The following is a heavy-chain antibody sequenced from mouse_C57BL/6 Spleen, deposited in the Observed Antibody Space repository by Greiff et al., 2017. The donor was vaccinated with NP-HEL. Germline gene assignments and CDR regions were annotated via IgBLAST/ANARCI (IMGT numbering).Heavy chain of an antibody. J-gene: IGHJ1*03. V-gene: IGHV1-55*01. CDR1: GYTFTSYW. CDR3: AIDGSSYVGYFDV. D-gene: IGHD1-1*01. CDR2: IYPGSGST. Sequence: QVQLQQPGAELVKPGASVKMSCKASGYTFTSYWITWVKQRPGQGLEWIGDIYPGSGSTNYNEKCKSKATLTVATSSSTAYKQLSSLTSEDSAVYYCAIDGSSYVGYFDVWGTGTTVTVSS.